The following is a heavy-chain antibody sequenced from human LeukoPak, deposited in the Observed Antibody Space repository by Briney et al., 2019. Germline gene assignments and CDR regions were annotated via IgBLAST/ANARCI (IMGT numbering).Heavy chain of an antibody. CDR2: ISSSSSTI. Sequence: GGSLRLSCAASGFTFSSYSMNWVRQAPGKGLEWVSYISSSSSTIYYADSVKGRFTISRDNAKNSLDLQMNSLIAEDTAVYYCARIKVEYYDFWSGYDAFDYWGQGTLVTVSS. V-gene: IGHV3-48*01. CDR1: GFTFSSYS. J-gene: IGHJ4*02. D-gene: IGHD3-3*01. CDR3: ARIKVEYYDFWSGYDAFDY.